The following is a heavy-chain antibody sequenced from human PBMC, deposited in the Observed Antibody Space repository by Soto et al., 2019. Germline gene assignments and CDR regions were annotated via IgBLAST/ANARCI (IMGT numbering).Heavy chain of an antibody. CDR1: GYTFTSYY. J-gene: IGHJ4*02. D-gene: IGHD6-13*01. Sequence: GASVKVSCKASGYTFTSYYMHWVRQASGQGLEWMGIINPSGGSTSYAQKFQGRVTMTRDTSTSTVYMELSSLRSEDTAVYYCARSYSSSWYTGGTGDLFGKFDYWGQGTLVTVSS. CDR3: ARSYSSSWYTGGTGDLFGKFDY. CDR2: INPSGGST. V-gene: IGHV1-46*03.